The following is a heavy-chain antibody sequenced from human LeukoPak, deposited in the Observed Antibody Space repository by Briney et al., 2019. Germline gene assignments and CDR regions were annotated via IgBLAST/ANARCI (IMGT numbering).Heavy chain of an antibody. CDR2: ISSSNSYT. CDR1: GFTFSDYY. CDR3: ARPHKTYYYDSSGSTFDY. V-gene: IGHV3-11*03. Sequence: SGGSLRLSCAASGFTFSDYYMSWVRQAPGKGLEWVSYISSSNSYTNYADSVKGRFTISRDNANNSLYLQMNSLRAEDTAVYYCARPHKTYYYDSSGSTFDYWGQGTLVTVSS. J-gene: IGHJ4*02. D-gene: IGHD3-22*01.